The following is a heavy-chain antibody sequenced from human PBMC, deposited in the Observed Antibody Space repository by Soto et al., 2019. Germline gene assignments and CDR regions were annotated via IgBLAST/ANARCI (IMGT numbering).Heavy chain of an antibody. CDR2: IYYSGST. CDR3: ARAGYDRDGGGYYYFDY. Sequence: QVQLQESGPGLVKPSQTLSLTCTVSGGSIGSGSYYWGWIRQHPGKGLGWIGYIYYSGSTYYNPSLKSRVTISIDTSTNQFSLKLSSVTAADTAVYYCARAGYDRDGGGYYYFDYWGQGTLVTVSS. J-gene: IGHJ4*02. D-gene: IGHD3-22*01. CDR1: GGSIGSGSYY. V-gene: IGHV4-31*03.